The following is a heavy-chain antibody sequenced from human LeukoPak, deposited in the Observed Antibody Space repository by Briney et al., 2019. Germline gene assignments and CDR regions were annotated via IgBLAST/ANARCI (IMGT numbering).Heavy chain of an antibody. J-gene: IGHJ4*02. CDR3: ARDPGYCTNGVCYTDRYYFDY. V-gene: IGHV1-2*06. CDR2: INPNSGGT. D-gene: IGHD2-8*01. CDR1: GYTFTGYY. Sequence: GASVKVSCKASGYTFTGYYMHWVRQAPGQGLEWMGRINPNSGGTNYAQKFQGRVTMTRDTSISTAYMELSRLRSDDTAVYYCARDPGYCTNGVCYTDRYYFDYWGQGTLVIVSS.